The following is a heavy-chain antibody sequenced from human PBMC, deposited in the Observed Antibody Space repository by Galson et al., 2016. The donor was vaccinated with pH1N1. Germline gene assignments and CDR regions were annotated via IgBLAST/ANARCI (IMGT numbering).Heavy chain of an antibody. CDR2: MSGSGDNT. CDR1: GFTFTSHA. Sequence: SLRLSCAASGFTFTSHAMTWVRQAPGKGLEWVSTMSGSGDNTYYADSAKGRFIISNDNSKNTLYLQMYSLRGEDTAVYYCAKPKCASSRGYYHFHVWGQGTTVTVSS. V-gene: IGHV3-23*01. CDR3: AKPKCASSRGYYHFHV. D-gene: IGHD1-26*01. J-gene: IGHJ3*01.